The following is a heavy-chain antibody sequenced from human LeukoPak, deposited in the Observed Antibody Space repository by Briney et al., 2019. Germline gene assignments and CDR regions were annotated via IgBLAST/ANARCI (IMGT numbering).Heavy chain of an antibody. CDR2: IFSSGTT. J-gene: IGHJ4*02. D-gene: IGHD6-19*01. CDR1: GGSISSSSHY. V-gene: IGHV4-39*01. CDR3: ARRNSGWPFDW. Sequence: SETLSLTCSVSGGSISSSSHYWGCIPQPPGKGLEWIGHIFSSGTTYYNPSLQSRVTISADTSKNQFSQKVNSVSAADTAVYYCARRNSGWPFDWWGPGSLVTVSS.